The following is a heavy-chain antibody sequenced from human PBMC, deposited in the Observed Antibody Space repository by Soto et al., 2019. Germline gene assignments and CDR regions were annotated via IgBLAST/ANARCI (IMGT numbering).Heavy chain of an antibody. D-gene: IGHD6-19*01. CDR2: IYSGGST. V-gene: IGHV3-66*01. Sequence: PGGSLRLSCAASGFTVSSNYMSWVRQAPGKGLEWVSVIYSGGSTYYADSVKGRFTISRDNSKNTLYLQMNSLRAEDTAVYYFASRYSSGWSEFDFWGQGTLVTVSS. J-gene: IGHJ4*02. CDR3: ASRYSSGWSEFDF. CDR1: GFTVSSNY.